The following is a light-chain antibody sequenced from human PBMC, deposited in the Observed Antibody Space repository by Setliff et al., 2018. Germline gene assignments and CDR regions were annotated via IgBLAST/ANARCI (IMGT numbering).Light chain of an antibody. CDR1: SSDVGGFNY. CDR3: CSYAGSYPYV. V-gene: IGLV2-11*01. J-gene: IGLJ1*01. CDR2: DVS. Sequence: SVLAQPRSVSGSPGQSVTISCTGTSSDVGGFNYVSWYQQYPGKAPKLMIYDVSKRPSGVPDRFSGSKSGNTASLTISGLQAEDEADYYCCSYAGSYPYVFGTGTKGTVL.